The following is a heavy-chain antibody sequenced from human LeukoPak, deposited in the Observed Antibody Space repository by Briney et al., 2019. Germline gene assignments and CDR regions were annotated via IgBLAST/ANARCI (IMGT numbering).Heavy chain of an antibody. V-gene: IGHV4-31*03. CDR1: GGSINNGGYY. Sequence: SETLSLTCTVSGGSINNGGYYWSWIRQHPGKGLEWIGYIYYSGSSYYNPSLRSRVTISVDTSKNHFSLKLSSVTAADTAVYYCARNRDGYNSFDYRGQGTLVTVSS. CDR3: ARNRDGYNSFDY. D-gene: IGHD5-24*01. J-gene: IGHJ4*02. CDR2: IYYSGSS.